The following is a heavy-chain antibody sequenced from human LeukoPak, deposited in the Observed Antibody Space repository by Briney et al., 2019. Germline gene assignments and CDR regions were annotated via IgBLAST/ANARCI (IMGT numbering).Heavy chain of an antibody. Sequence: GGSLRLSCAASGFTFSKYWMTWVRQAPGKGLEWVANIKQDESEKYYADSVKGRFTVSRDNGKSSLYLQMNSLRAEDTAVYYCARDREEMVRAPYAFGIWGQGTLVTVSS. CDR1: GFTFSKYW. CDR2: IKQDESEK. J-gene: IGHJ4*02. D-gene: IGHD3-10*01. V-gene: IGHV3-7*01. CDR3: ARDREEMVRAPYAFGI.